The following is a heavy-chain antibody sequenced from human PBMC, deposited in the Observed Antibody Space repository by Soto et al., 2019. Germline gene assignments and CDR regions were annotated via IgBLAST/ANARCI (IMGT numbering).Heavy chain of an antibody. CDR3: ARAGSDYYCLGSYYFPSPPYDY. D-gene: IGHD3-10*01. V-gene: IGHV3-9*01. CDR2: ISWNSGSI. Sequence: PGGSLRLSCAASGFTFDDYAMHWVRQASGKGLEWVSGISWNSGSIGYADSVKGRFTISRDNAKNSLYLQMNSLRDEDTAVYYCARAGSDYYCLGSYYFPSPPYDYWGQGTLVTGSS. J-gene: IGHJ4*02. CDR1: GFTFDDYA.